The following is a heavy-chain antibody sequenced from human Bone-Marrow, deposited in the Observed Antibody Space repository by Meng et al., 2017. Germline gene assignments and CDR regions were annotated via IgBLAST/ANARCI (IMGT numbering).Heavy chain of an antibody. Sequence: QGQPQQWGGRRLKPSELLSLTGAVYGGSFSGYYRSWSRQPPGKGLECIGEINHSGSNNYNPSLKSRVTISVDTSKNQFSLKLSSVTAADTAVYYCARERNTYRFSVGRGKWFDPWGQGTLVTVSS. CDR3: ARERNTYRFSVGRGKWFDP. J-gene: IGHJ5*02. V-gene: IGHV4-34*01. CDR1: GGSFSGYY. D-gene: IGHD3-3*01. CDR2: INHSGSN.